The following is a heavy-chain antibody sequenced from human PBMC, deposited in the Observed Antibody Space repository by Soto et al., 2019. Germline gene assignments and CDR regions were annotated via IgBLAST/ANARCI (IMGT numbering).Heavy chain of an antibody. CDR1: GFTFSDYY. CDR3: ASDPSHLYGAETDWFDP. Sequence: QVQLVESGGGLVKPGGSLRLSCAASGFTFSDYYMSWIRQAPGKGLEWVSYISSSGSTIYYADSVKGRFTISRDNGKNSLYLQMSSLSAEDTAVDYCASDPSHLYGAETDWFDPWGQGTLVTVSS. J-gene: IGHJ5*02. V-gene: IGHV3-11*01. CDR2: ISSSGSTI. D-gene: IGHD2-8*01.